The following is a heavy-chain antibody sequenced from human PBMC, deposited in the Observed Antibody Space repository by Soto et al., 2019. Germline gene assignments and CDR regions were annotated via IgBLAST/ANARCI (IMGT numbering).Heavy chain of an antibody. Sequence: AGGSLRPSCEASGFTFTMNAMHWVRQAPGKGLEWVAFISYDGSSEYYGDSVKGRFTISRDNSKNTLFLQMNSLRREDTAVYHCARGAKATYYYYPMDVWGQGTTVTVSS. CDR1: GFTFTMNA. J-gene: IGHJ6*02. V-gene: IGHV3-30-3*01. CDR3: ARGAKATYYYYPMDV. CDR2: ISYDGSSE. D-gene: IGHD2-15*01.